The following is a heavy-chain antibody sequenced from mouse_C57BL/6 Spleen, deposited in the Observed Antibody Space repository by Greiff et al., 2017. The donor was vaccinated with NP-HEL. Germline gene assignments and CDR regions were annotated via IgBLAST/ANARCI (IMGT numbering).Heavy chain of an antibody. J-gene: IGHJ2*01. V-gene: IGHV5-9*01. CDR3: ARHRTVVAPLDY. CDR1: GFTFSSYT. D-gene: IGHD1-1*01. Sequence: EVQLVESGGGLVKPGGSLKLSCAASGFTFSSYTMSWVRQTPEKRLEWVATISGGGGNTYYPDSVKGRFTISRDNAKNTLYLQMSSLRSEDTALYYCARHRTVVAPLDYWGQGTTLTVSS. CDR2: ISGGGGNT.